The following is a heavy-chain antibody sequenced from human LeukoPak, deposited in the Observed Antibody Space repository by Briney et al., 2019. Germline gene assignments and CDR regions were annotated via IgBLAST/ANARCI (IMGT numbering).Heavy chain of an antibody. V-gene: IGHV4-30-2*01. Sequence: SQTLSLTCAVSGGSISSGGYSWSWIRQPPGKGLEWIGYIYHSGSTYYNPSLKSRVTISVDRSKNQFSLKLSSVTAADTAVYYCARRVDRSYYGSEGYFDYWGQGTLVTVSS. J-gene: IGHJ4*02. D-gene: IGHD3-10*01. CDR2: IYHSGST. CDR3: ARRVDRSYYGSEGYFDY. CDR1: GGSISSGGYS.